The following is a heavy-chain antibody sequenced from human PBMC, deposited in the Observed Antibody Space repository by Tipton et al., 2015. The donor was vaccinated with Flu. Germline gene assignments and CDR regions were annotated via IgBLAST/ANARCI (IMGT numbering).Heavy chain of an antibody. CDR3: ARAGGGNSVDY. J-gene: IGHJ4*02. D-gene: IGHD4-23*01. CDR1: GGSISSGSYY. CDR2: IYTSGST. Sequence: LRLSCTVSGGSISSGSYYWSWIRQPAGKGLEWIGRIYTSGSTIYNPSLRSRSTISLDTSKNQFSLRLSSVTAADTAVYYCARAGGGNSVDYWGQGTLVTVSS. V-gene: IGHV4-61*02.